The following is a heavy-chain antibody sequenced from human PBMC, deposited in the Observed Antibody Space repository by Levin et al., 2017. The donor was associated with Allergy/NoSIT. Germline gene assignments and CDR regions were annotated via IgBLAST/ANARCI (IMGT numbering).Heavy chain of an antibody. J-gene: IGHJ4*02. CDR1: GGTFSSYA. D-gene: IGHD3-22*01. Sequence: SVKVSCKASGGTFSSYAISWVRQAPGQGLEWMGGIIPIFGTANYAQKFQGRVTITADESTSTAYMELSSLRSEDTAVYYCARSPYYYDSSGYYYSPDYWGQGTLVTVSS. V-gene: IGHV1-69*13. CDR2: IIPIFGTA. CDR3: ARSPYYYDSSGYYYSPDY.